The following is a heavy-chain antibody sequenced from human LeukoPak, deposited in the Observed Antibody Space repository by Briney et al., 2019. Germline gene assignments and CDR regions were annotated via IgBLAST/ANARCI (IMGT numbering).Heavy chain of an antibody. D-gene: IGHD3-9*01. CDR2: INHSGST. V-gene: IGHV4-34*01. CDR3: ARGVRYFNNGFDY. J-gene: IGHJ4*02. CDR1: GGSFSGYY. Sequence: SETLSLTCAVYGGSFSGYYWSWIRQPPGKGLEWIGEINHSGSTNYNPSLKSRVTISVDTSKSQFSLKLSSVTAADTAVYYCARGVRYFNNGFDYWGQGTLVTVSS.